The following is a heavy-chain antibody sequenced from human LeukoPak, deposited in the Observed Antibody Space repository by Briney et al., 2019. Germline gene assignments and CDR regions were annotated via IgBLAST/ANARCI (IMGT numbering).Heavy chain of an antibody. CDR3: ARGLMMAVAGRGEFHY. CDR2: IYYSGST. V-gene: IGHV4-59*01. CDR1: GGSISSYY. D-gene: IGHD6-13*01. Sequence: SETLSLTCTVSGGSISSYYWSWIRQPPGKGLEWIGYIYYSGSTNYNPSLKSRVTISVDTSKNQFSLKLSSVTAADTAVYYRARGLMMAVAGRGEFHYWGQGTLVTVSS. J-gene: IGHJ4*02.